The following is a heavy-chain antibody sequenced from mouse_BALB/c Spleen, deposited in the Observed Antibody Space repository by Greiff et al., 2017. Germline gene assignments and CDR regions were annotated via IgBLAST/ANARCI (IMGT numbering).Heavy chain of an antibody. CDR3: ARERARDWYFDV. CDR2: ISDGGSYT. J-gene: IGHJ1*01. Sequence: EVQLVESGGGLVKPGGSLKLSCAASGFTFSDYYMYWVRQTPEKRLEWVATISDGGSYTYYPDSVQGRFTISRDIAKNNLYLQMSSLKSEDTAMYYCARERARDWYFDVWGAGTTVTVSS. V-gene: IGHV5-4*02. CDR1: GFTFSDYY.